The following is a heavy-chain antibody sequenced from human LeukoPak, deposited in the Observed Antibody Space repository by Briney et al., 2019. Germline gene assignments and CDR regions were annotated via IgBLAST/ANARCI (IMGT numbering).Heavy chain of an antibody. J-gene: IGHJ4*02. CDR3: ARVGSIAVAGYIDY. V-gene: IGHV3-20*04. CDR1: GFTFDDYG. Sequence: GGSLRLSCAASGFTFDDYGMSWVRQAPGKRLEWVSGINWNGGSTGYADSVKGRFTISRDNAKNSLYLQMNSLRAEDKGLDYYARVGSIAVAGYIDYWGQGTLVTVSS. D-gene: IGHD6-19*01. CDR2: INWNGGST.